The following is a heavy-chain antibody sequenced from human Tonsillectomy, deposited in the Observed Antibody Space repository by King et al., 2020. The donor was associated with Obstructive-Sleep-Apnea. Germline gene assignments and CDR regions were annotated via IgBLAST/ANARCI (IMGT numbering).Heavy chain of an antibody. Sequence: QLVQSGAEVKKPGASVKVSCKSSGYTFSDYYIHWVRQAPGQGLEWMGWINPKTGGTGSAEKFQGRVTMTRDTSISTVYMEVNTLTSDDTAGYYCSRGAHRIVIYWYFDLWGRGTLVTVSS. D-gene: IGHD2-15*01. V-gene: IGHV1-2*02. CDR1: GYTFSDYY. J-gene: IGHJ2*01. CDR3: SRGAHRIVIYWYFDL. CDR2: INPKTGGT.